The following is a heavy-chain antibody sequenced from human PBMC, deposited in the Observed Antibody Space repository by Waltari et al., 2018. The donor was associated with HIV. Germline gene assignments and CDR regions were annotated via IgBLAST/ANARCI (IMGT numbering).Heavy chain of an antibody. Sequence: QVQLVQSGADTKRPGSSVTVSCEAAGGSFVSYPTSWVRQAPGQGLEWMVRISPIFDIVNYGQKFQRRLTITADKSTSTAYMELSSLRAEDTAIYFCARDYCINGPCFFHYGMDVWGQGTTVTVSS. CDR2: ISPIFDIV. CDR1: GGSFVSYP. V-gene: IGHV1-69*04. J-gene: IGHJ6*02. D-gene: IGHD2-8*01. CDR3: ARDYCINGPCFFHYGMDV.